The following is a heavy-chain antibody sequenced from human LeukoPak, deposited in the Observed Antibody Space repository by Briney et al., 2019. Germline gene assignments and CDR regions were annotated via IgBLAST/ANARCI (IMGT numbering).Heavy chain of an antibody. Sequence: GGSLRLSCAASGFTFSSYWMSWVRQAPAKGLEWVANIKQDGSEKYYVDSAKGRFTISRDNAKNSLYLQMNSLRAEDTAVYYCARDDCSSISCYHNWFDPWGQGTLVTVSS. CDR3: ARDDCSSISCYHNWFDP. V-gene: IGHV3-7*01. CDR1: GFTFSSYW. D-gene: IGHD2-2*01. CDR2: IKQDGSEK. J-gene: IGHJ5*02.